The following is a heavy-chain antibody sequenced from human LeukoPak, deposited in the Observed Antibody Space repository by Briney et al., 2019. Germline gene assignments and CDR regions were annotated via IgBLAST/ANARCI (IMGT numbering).Heavy chain of an antibody. V-gene: IGHV3-30*04. Sequence: PGGSLRLSCAASGFTFSSYVMHWVRQAPGKGLEWVAIISYDGSNEYYADSVKGRFTISRDNSKNTLYLQMNSLRAADTAVYYCARQRATTDYWGQGTLVTVSS. CDR2: ISYDGSNE. CDR3: ARQRATTDY. D-gene: IGHD5-12*01. J-gene: IGHJ4*02. CDR1: GFTFSSYV.